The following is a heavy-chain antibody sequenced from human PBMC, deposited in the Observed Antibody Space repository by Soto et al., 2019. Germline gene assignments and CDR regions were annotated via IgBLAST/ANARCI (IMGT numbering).Heavy chain of an antibody. CDR3: AKGPEYDILTGCDF. D-gene: IGHD3-9*01. J-gene: IGHJ4*02. CDR1: GFTFSLSA. CDR2: ISGGGSST. Sequence: EVQLAESGGGFVQPGESLRLSCAASGFTFSLSAMSWVRQAPGRGLEWVSSISGGGSSTDYAESVKGRFTISRDNSKNTVHLQMNSLRAEDTAVYYCAKGPEYDILTGCDFWGQGALVTVSS. V-gene: IGHV3-23*04.